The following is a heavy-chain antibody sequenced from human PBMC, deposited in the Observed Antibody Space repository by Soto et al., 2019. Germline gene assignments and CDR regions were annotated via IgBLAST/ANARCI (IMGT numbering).Heavy chain of an antibody. Sequence: GGSLRLSCAASGFTFNTYSMNWVRQAPGKGLEWVSSISGSGSHIYYADSVKGRFTISRDNAENSLYLQMNSLRAEDTAVYYCTRGGRSASHSDFWGQGTLVTVSS. J-gene: IGHJ4*02. CDR2: ISGSGSHI. CDR3: TRGGRSASHSDF. D-gene: IGHD2-2*01. V-gene: IGHV3-21*01. CDR1: GFTFNTYS.